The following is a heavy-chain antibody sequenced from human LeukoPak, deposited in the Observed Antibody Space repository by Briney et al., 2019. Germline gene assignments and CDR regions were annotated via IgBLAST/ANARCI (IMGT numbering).Heavy chain of an antibody. CDR2: INPNSGGT. CDR3: ARDGYYTNGVCSPYASRTQAFDI. CDR1: GYTFTGYY. D-gene: IGHD2-8*01. Sequence: ASVKVSCKASGYTFTGYYMHWVRQAPGQGLEWMGWINPNSGGTNYAQKFQGRVTITTDESTSTAYMELSSLRSEDTAVYYCARDGYYTNGVCSPYASRTQAFDIWGQGTMVTVSS. J-gene: IGHJ3*02. V-gene: IGHV1-2*02.